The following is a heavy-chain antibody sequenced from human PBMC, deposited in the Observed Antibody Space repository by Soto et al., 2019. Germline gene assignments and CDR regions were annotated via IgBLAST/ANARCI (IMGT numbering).Heavy chain of an antibody. V-gene: IGHV3-23*01. CDR3: AKALGNPYYYYYMDV. D-gene: IGHD1-1*01. CDR2: ISPGGDST. CDR1: GFNFNIYA. Sequence: EVQLLESGGGLVQPGGSLRLSCAASGFNFNIYAMTWVRQAPGKGLEWVSTISPGGDSTYFADSVKGRVTISRDNSKNTLSLQMNSLRAEDTATYFCAKALGNPYYYYYMDVWGTGTTVTASS. J-gene: IGHJ6*03.